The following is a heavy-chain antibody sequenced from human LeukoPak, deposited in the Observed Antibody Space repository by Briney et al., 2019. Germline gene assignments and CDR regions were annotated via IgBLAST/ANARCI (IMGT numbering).Heavy chain of an antibody. CDR2: ISANNNNT. D-gene: IGHD2-2*01. Sequence: ASVKVSCKASGYSFTTYGISWVRQAPGQGLEWMGWISANNNNTDNVQKLQGRVTMATDTSTSTAYMELRSLRSDDTAVYYCARALYHTFDYWGQGTLVTVSS. J-gene: IGHJ4*02. V-gene: IGHV1-18*01. CDR1: GYSFTTYG. CDR3: ARALYHTFDY.